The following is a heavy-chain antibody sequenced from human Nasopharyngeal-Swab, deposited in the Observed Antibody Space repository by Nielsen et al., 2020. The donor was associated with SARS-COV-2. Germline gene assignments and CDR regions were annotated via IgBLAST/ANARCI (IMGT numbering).Heavy chain of an antibody. CDR2: INPNSGGT. CDR3: ARGLGASSDDFDY. D-gene: IGHD3-16*01. CDR1: GYTFTGYY. J-gene: IGHJ4*02. V-gene: IGHV1-2*06. Sequence: ASVKVSCKASGYTFTGYYMHWVRQAPGQGLEWMGRINPNSGGTNYAQKFQGRVTMTRDTSISTAYMELSRLRSEDTAVYYCARGLGASSDDFDYWGQGTLVTVSS.